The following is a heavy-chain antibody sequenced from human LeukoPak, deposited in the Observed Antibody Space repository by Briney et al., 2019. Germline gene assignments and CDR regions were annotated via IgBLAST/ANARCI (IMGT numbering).Heavy chain of an antibody. V-gene: IGHV3-30*02. D-gene: IGHD1-14*01. CDR3: AKDTVAGPFDI. CDR1: GFTFSSYA. Sequence: AGGSLRLSCSASGFTFSSYAIHWVRQAPGKGLEGVAFIRYDGSNKDYVDSVKGRFTISRDNSKNTVFLEMNSLRTEDTAVYYCAKDTVAGPFDIWGQGTMVTVSS. CDR2: IRYDGSNK. J-gene: IGHJ3*02.